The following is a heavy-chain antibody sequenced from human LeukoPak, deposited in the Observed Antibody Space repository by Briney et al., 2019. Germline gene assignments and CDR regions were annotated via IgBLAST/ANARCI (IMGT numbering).Heavy chain of an antibody. CDR1: GGSISSYY. J-gene: IGHJ4*02. Sequence: SETLSLTCTVSGGSISSYYWSWIRQPPGRGLEWIGYIYYSGSTNYNPSLKSRVTISVDTSKNQFSLKLRSVTAADTAVYYCARDHFGGSYFDYWGQGTLVTVSS. D-gene: IGHD4-23*01. CDR3: ARDHFGGSYFDY. CDR2: IYYSGST. V-gene: IGHV4-59*01.